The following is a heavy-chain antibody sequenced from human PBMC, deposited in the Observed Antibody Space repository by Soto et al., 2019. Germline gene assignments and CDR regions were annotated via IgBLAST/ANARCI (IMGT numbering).Heavy chain of an antibody. V-gene: IGHV3-23*01. D-gene: IGHD1-26*01. CDR3: AKDRMSYNSVWDPFDI. Sequence: EVQLLESGGGLVQPGESLRLSCAASGFTFSTYAMSWVRQAPGKGLEWVAGTGGLETDTYYADSVRGRFTISRDNSRSTLVLQMTSLRAEDTAIYYCAKDRMSYNSVWDPFDIWGQGTVVIVSS. CDR1: GFTFSTYA. J-gene: IGHJ3*02. CDR2: TGGLETDT.